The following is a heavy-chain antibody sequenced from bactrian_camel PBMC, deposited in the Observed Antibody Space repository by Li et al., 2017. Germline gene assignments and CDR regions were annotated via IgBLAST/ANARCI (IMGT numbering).Heavy chain of an antibody. Sequence: HVQLVESGGVSVQAGGSLRLSCSASDPGHPYSTYCLGWFRQAPGKGLEWVSSIYSGVSNTYYANSVKGRFTVSRDNAKNTMYLQMNNLIPEDTALYYCATGYGSSSLSNPRGQGTQV. J-gene: IGHJ4*01. CDR3: ATGYGSSSLSNP. CDR2: IYSGVSNT. D-gene: IGHD6*01. V-gene: IGHV3-2*01. CDR1: DPGHPYSTYC.